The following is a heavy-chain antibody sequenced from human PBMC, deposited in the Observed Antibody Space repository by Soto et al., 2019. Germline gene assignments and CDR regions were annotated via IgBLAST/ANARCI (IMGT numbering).Heavy chain of an antibody. Sequence: ASVKVSCKASGYTFTSYAMHWVRQAPGQRLEWMGWINAGNGNTKYSQKFQGRVTITRDTSASTAYMELSSLRSEDTAVYYCARSSGGSGKLWSYYGMDVWGQGTTVTVSS. CDR1: GYTFTSYA. CDR3: ARSSGGSGKLWSYYGMDV. D-gene: IGHD3-10*01. J-gene: IGHJ6*02. CDR2: INAGNGNT. V-gene: IGHV1-3*01.